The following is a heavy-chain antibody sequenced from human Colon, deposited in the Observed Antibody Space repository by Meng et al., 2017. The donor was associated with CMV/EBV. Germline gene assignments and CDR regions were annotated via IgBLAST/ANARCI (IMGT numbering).Heavy chain of an antibody. Sequence: ASVKVSCKASGYTFTTYGITWVRQAPGQGLEWMGLISPYNGNTKYAQRLQDRVTMTTDTSTSSAYMELRSLRSDDTAVYYCARAVVVPADYYTMDVWGQGTTVTVSS. CDR1: GYTFTTYG. V-gene: IGHV1-18*01. D-gene: IGHD2-2*01. CDR2: ISPYNGNT. CDR3: ARAVVVPADYYTMDV. J-gene: IGHJ6*02.